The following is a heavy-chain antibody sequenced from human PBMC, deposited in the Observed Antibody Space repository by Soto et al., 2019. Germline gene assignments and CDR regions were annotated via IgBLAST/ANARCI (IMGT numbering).Heavy chain of an antibody. J-gene: IGHJ3*02. CDR2: ISSSSSYI. D-gene: IGHD4-17*01. CDR1: GFTFSSYS. V-gene: IGHV3-21*01. CDR3: ARVLEVYDYGDSKAPVWGFDI. Sequence: EVQLVESGGGLVKPGGSLRLSCAASGFTFSSYSMNWVRQAPGKGLEWVSSISSSSSYIYYADSVKGRFTISRDNAKNSLYLQMNSLRAEDTAVYYCARVLEVYDYGDSKAPVWGFDIWGQGTMVTVSS.